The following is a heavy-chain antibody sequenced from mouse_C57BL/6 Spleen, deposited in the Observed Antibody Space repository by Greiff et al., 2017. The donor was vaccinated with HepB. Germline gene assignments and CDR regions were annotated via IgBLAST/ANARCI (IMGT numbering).Heavy chain of an antibody. CDR2: IYPGDGDT. CDR3: ARLNYYAMDY. Sequence: QVQLKESGAELVKPGASVKISCKASGYAFSSYWMNWVKQRPGKGLEWIGQIYPGDGDTNYNGKFKGKATLTADKSSSTAYMQLSSLTSEDSAVYFCARLNYYAMDYWGQGTSVTVSS. V-gene: IGHV1-80*01. CDR1: GYAFSSYW. J-gene: IGHJ4*01.